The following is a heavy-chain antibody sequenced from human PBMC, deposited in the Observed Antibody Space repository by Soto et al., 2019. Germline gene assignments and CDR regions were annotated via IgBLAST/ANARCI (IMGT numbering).Heavy chain of an antibody. Sequence: PSETLSLTCSVSGDSITRYKWSWIRHSPGKGLEWIANLYSSGDTNHNPSLKSRVTISVDTSKNQYSLKLSPATPADTAVYYCAREWYGFDYWGQGILVTVYS. CDR1: GDSITRYK. J-gene: IGHJ4*02. D-gene: IGHD2-15*01. CDR2: LYSSGDT. V-gene: IGHV4-59*01. CDR3: AREWYGFDY.